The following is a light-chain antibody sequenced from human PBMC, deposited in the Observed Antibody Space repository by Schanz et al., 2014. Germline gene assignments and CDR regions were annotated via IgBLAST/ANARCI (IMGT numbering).Light chain of an antibody. CDR3: SSYAGSNNLV. Sequence: QSALTQPRSVSGSPGQSVTISCTGTSSDVGGYNYVSWYQQYPGKAPKLMIYEVNKRPSGVPDRFSGSKSGNTASLTVSGLQAEDEADYYCSSYAGSNNLVFGGGTKLTVL. CDR1: SSDVGGYNY. V-gene: IGLV2-8*01. J-gene: IGLJ2*01. CDR2: EVN.